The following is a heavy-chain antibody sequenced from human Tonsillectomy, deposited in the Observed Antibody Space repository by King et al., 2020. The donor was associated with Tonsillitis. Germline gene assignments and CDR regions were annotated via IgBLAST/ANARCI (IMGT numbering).Heavy chain of an antibody. CDR3: ARGQYYYDSSGYYPLYFDY. CDR2: INPSAGST. CDR1: GYTFTSYY. D-gene: IGHD3-22*01. Sequence: QLVQSGAEVTKPGASVKVSCKASGYTFTSYYMHWVRQAPGQGLEGMGIINPSAGSTSYAQKFQGRATMTRDTSTSTVYMELSSLTSEDTAVYYCARGQYYYDSSGYYPLYFDYWGQGTLITVSS. V-gene: IGHV1-46*01. J-gene: IGHJ4*02.